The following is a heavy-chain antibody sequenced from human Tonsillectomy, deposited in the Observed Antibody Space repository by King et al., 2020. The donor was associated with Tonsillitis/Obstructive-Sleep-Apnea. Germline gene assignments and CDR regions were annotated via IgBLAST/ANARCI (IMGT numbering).Heavy chain of an antibody. CDR3: ARDSMSHYYDSRGYYTFNY. CDR1: GYTFTSYG. D-gene: IGHD3-22*01. J-gene: IGHJ4*02. Sequence: QLVQSGAEVKKPGASVKVSCKASGYTFTSYGISWVRQAPGQGLEWMAWISAHNGHTNYAQKLQGRVTMTTDTSTSTAYMELRSLRSDDTAVYYCARDSMSHYYDSRGYYTFNYWGQGTLVTVSS. V-gene: IGHV1-18*01. CDR2: ISAHNGHT.